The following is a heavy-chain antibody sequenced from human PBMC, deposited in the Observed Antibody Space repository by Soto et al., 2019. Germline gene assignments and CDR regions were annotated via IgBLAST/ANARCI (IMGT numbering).Heavy chain of an antibody. V-gene: IGHV4-59*01. CDR2: IYYSGST. CDR1: GGSISSYY. CDR3: ARGHSGSYRTGEGYYYGMDV. Sequence: QVQLQESGPGLVKPSETLSLTCTVSGGSISSYYWSWIRQPPGKGLEWIGYIYYSGSTNYNPSLKGRATISVDTAKQQFSLKLSSVTAADTAVYYCARGHSGSYRTGEGYYYGMDVWGQGTTVTVSS. D-gene: IGHD1-26*01. J-gene: IGHJ6*02.